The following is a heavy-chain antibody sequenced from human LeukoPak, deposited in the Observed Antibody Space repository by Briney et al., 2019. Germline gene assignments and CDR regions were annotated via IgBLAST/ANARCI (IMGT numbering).Heavy chain of an antibody. CDR3: AKDWDDYDSSGYDPFDY. J-gene: IGHJ4*02. V-gene: IGHV3-30-3*01. D-gene: IGHD3-22*01. CDR1: GFTFSSYA. Sequence: PGGSLRLSCAASGFTFSSYAMHWVRQAPGKGLEWVAVISYDGSNKYYADSVKGRFTISRDNSKNTLYLQMNSLRAEDTAVYYCAKDWDDYDSSGYDPFDYWGQGTLVTVSS. CDR2: ISYDGSNK.